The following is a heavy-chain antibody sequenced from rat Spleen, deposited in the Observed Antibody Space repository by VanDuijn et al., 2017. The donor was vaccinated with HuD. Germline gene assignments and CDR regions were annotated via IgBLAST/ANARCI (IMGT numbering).Heavy chain of an antibody. CDR2: INMDSRII. CDR3: VRETAGVEY. Sequence: EVKLVESGGGLVQPGRSLKLSCAASGFNFNDYWMGWVRQAPGRGLEWIGEINMDSRIIKYTPSLKDKFTISRDNAQNTLYLQMSKLGSEDTAIYYCVRETAGVEYWGQGVMVTVSS. CDR1: GFNFNDYW. D-gene: IGHD4-2*01. J-gene: IGHJ2*01. V-gene: IGHV4-2*01.